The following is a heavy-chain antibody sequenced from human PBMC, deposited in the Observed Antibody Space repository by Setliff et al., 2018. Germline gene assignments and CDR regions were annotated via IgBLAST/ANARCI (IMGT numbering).Heavy chain of an antibody. CDR3: SRLVRYCTTTTCQRASGAEL. J-gene: IGHJ4*02. D-gene: IGHD2-8*01. CDR2: ISAYTGNT. Sequence: ASVKVSCKASGYTFTSYDINWVRQAAGQGLEWMGWISAYTGNTNYAQKLQGRVTMTTDTSTSTAYMELRSLTSDDTGVYFCSRLVRYCTTTTCQRASGAELWGQGTLVTVSS. CDR1: GYTFTSYD. V-gene: IGHV1-18*01.